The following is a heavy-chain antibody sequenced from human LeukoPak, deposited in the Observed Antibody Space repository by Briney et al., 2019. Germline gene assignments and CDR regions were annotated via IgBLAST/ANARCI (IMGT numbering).Heavy chain of an antibody. CDR3: TTDRFS. CDR2: ITSKSDGGTT. V-gene: IGHV3-15*01. J-gene: IGHJ5*02. CDR1: GTTFSDAW. Sequence: GGSLRLSCAASGTTFSDAWMSWVRRTPGKGLEWVARITSKSDGGTTDYAAPVKGRFTISRDDSEATLYLQMNSLKTEDTAVYYCTTDRFSWGQGTPVTVSS.